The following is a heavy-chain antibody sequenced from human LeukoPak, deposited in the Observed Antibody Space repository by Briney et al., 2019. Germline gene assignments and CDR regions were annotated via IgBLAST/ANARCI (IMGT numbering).Heavy chain of an antibody. CDR3: ARGGGLDV. J-gene: IGHJ6*02. Sequence: GGSLRLSCVASGFSFSSYGMNWVRQAPGKGLEWVSYIGSSATTIYYADSMKGRFTVSRDNARNSLYLQMSNLRAEDTAVYFCARGGGLDVWGQGATVTVSS. V-gene: IGHV3-48*01. CDR2: IGSSATTI. D-gene: IGHD3-16*01. CDR1: GFSFSSYG.